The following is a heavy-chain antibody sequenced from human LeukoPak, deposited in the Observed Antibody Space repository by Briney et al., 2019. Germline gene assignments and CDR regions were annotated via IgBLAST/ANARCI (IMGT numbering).Heavy chain of an antibody. Sequence: SETLSLTCAVYGGSFSGYYWSWIRQPPGKGLEWIGDISHSGSTNYNPSLKSRLTISLDTSKNSFSLKMTSVTAADTAVYYCARDLWSTGAGMFDFWGQGVLVTVSS. CDR1: GGSFSGYY. V-gene: IGHV4-34*01. CDR2: ISHSGST. CDR3: ARDLWSTGAGMFDF. D-gene: IGHD2-21*01. J-gene: IGHJ4*02.